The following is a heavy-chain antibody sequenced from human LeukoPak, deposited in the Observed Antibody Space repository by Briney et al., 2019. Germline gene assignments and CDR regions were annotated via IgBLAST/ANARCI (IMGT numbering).Heavy chain of an antibody. V-gene: IGHV3-48*02. CDR3: ARGALRYSDY. D-gene: IGHD3-9*01. CDR2: ISSSSSAI. Sequence: GGSLGLSCAASRFTVSSNYMSWVRQAPGKGLEWVSSISSSSSAIYYAASVKGRFTISRDNAKNSLYLQMNSLRDEDTAVYYCARGALRYSDYWGQGTLVTVSS. J-gene: IGHJ4*02. CDR1: RFTVSSNY.